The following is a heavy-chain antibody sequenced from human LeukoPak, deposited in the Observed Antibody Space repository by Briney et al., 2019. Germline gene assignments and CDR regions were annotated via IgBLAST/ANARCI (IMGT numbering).Heavy chain of an antibody. D-gene: IGHD1-26*01. CDR1: GGSISSYY. CDR2: IYYSGST. J-gene: IGHJ4*02. V-gene: IGHV4-59*01. Sequence: SETLSLTCTVSGGSISSYYWSWIRQPPGKGLEWIGYIYYSGSTNYNPSLKSRVTISVDTSKNQFSLKLSSVTAADTAVYYCARHSVGARTFDYWGQGTLVTVSS. CDR3: ARHSVGARTFDY.